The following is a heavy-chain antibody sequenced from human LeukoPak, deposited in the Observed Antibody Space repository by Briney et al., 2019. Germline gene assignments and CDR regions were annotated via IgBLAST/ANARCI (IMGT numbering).Heavy chain of an antibody. Sequence: PGGSLRLSCAASGFTLSSYAMSWVRQAPGKGLEWISVISDSGGSTYYADSVKGRFTFSRDNSKNTLYVQVNSLGTEDTAAYYCAKGSYYDSSGSFYFDYWGQGTLVTVSS. CDR1: GFTLSSYA. J-gene: IGHJ4*02. D-gene: IGHD3-22*01. CDR2: ISDSGGST. CDR3: AKGSYYDSSGSFYFDY. V-gene: IGHV3-23*01.